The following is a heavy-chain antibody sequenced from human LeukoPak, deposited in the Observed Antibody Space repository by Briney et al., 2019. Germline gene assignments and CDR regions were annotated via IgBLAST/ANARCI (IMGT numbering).Heavy chain of an antibody. J-gene: IGHJ3*02. CDR2: IRQDGSEK. CDR3: ARDSLVIKDAFDI. D-gene: IGHD3-9*01. CDR1: GFTFSSYW. V-gene: IGHV3-7*01. Sequence: PGGSLRLSCAASGFTFSSYWMSWVRQAPGEGLEWVANIRQDGSEKYYVDSVKGRFTISRDNAKNSLYLQMNSLRAEDTAVYYCARDSLVIKDAFDIWGQGTMVTVSS.